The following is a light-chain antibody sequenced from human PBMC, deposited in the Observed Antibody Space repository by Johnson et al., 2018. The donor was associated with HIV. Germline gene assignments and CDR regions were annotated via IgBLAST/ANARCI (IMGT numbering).Light chain of an antibody. CDR2: ENN. Sequence: QSVLTQPPSVSAAPGHKVTISCSGSSSNIGNNYVSWYQVLPGTAPKLLIYENNQRPSGIPDRFSGSKSGTSATLGITGLQTGDEADYYCGTWHNSLSTGGVFGTGTKVTVL. J-gene: IGLJ1*01. CDR3: GTWHNSLSTGGV. CDR1: SSNIGNNY. V-gene: IGLV1-51*02.